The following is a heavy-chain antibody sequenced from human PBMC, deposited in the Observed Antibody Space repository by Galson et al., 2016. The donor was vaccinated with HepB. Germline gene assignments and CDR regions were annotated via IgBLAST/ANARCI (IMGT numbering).Heavy chain of an antibody. Sequence: SVKVSCKASGVTFSNYAISWVRRAPGQGLEWMGGIIPMFNTPNYAQKFQGRLTITADESTNTAYMELNSLRSEDTAVYYCARGVGLYYFDFWGQGTLVTVSS. CDR1: GVTFSNYA. CDR2: IIPMFNTP. J-gene: IGHJ4*02. CDR3: ARGVGLYYFDF. V-gene: IGHV1-69*13. D-gene: IGHD1-26*01.